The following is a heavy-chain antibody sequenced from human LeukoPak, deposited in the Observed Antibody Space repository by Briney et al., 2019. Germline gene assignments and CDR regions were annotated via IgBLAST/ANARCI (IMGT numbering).Heavy chain of an antibody. CDR1: GGSFGGYY. J-gene: IGHJ6*03. CDR3: ARGGYSYGYHYYYYYMDV. D-gene: IGHD5-18*01. V-gene: IGHV4-34*01. Sequence: SETLSLTCAVYGGSFGGYYWSWIRQPPGKGLEWIGEINHSGSTNYNPSLKSRVTISVDTSKNQFSLKLSSVTAADTAVYYCARGGYSYGYHYYYYYMDVWGKGTTVTVSS. CDR2: INHSGST.